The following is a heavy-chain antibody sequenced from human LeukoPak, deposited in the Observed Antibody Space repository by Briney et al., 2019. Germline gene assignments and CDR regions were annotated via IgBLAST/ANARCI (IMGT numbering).Heavy chain of an antibody. CDR1: GFTFSSYG. CDR3: AKDPLGYCSGGSCYSVDY. Sequence: GGSLRLSCAASGFTFSSYGMHWVRQAPGKGLEWVAFIRYDGSNKYYADSVKGRFTISRDNSKNTLYLQMNSLRAEDTAVYYCAKDPLGYCSGGSCYSVDYWGQGTLATVSS. V-gene: IGHV3-30*02. D-gene: IGHD2-15*01. J-gene: IGHJ4*02. CDR2: IRYDGSNK.